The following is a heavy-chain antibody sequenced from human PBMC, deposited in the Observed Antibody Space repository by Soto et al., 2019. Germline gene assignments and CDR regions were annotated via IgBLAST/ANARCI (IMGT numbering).Heavy chain of an antibody. J-gene: IGHJ6*03. CDR1: GFTVSSNY. Sequence: GGSLRLSCAASGFTVSSNYMSWVRQAPGKGLEWVSVIYSGGSTYYADSVKGRFTISRGNSKNTLYLQMNSVRAEDTGGYYCAREDVCTICSSTSCKVMGYYYYYYMDVWGKGTTVTVSS. V-gene: IGHV3-66*01. CDR3: AREDVCTICSSTSCKVMGYYYYYYMDV. D-gene: IGHD2-2*01. CDR2: IYSGGST.